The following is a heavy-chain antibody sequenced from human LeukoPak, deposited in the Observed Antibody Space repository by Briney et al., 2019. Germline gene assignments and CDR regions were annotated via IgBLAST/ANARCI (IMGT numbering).Heavy chain of an antibody. CDR2: ISSSGSTI. CDR3: ARDHYYDSSGYFLGY. D-gene: IGHD3-22*01. J-gene: IGHJ4*02. Sequence: GGSLRLSCAASGFTFSDYYMSWIRQAPGKGLEWVSYISSSGSTIYYADSVKGRFTISRENDKNSLYLQMNSLRAEDTAVYYCARDHYYDSSGYFLGYWGQGTLATVSS. CDR1: GFTFSDYY. V-gene: IGHV3-11*01.